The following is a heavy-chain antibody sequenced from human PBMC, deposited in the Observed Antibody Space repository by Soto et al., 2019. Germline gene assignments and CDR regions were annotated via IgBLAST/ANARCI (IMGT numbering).Heavy chain of an antibody. J-gene: IGHJ4*02. CDR1: GYTFGHFY. CDR2: ISPHNRNT. Sequence: QVQLVQSGAEVKRPGDSVKVSCQASGYTFGHFYITWVRQAPGQGLEWMGAISPHNRNTNYAEKFRGRVTMTTETFTTTANMELRSLRSDHTAVYYSARDEGGYDILTGYYKAHHFDQWGQGALVTVSS. CDR3: ARDEGGYDILTGYYKAHHFDQ. D-gene: IGHD3-9*01. V-gene: IGHV1-18*01.